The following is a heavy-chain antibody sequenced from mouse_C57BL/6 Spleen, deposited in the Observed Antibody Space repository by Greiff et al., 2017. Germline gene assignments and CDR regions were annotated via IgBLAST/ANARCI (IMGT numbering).Heavy chain of an antibody. CDR3: ARRYYDYDYWYFDV. CDR1: GYTFTSYW. V-gene: IGHV1-69*01. CDR2: IDPSDSYT. J-gene: IGHJ1*03. Sequence: VQLQQPGAELVMPGASVKLSCKASGYTFTSYWMHWVKQRPGQGLEWIGEIDPSDSYTNYNQKFKAKSTLTVDKSSSTAYMQLSSLTSEDSAVYYCARRYYDYDYWYFDVWGTGTTVTVSS. D-gene: IGHD2-4*01.